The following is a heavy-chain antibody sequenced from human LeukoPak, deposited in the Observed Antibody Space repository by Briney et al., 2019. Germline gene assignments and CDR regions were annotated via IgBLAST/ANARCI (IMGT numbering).Heavy chain of an antibody. V-gene: IGHV4-34*01. CDR2: INHSGST. CDR3: ARVEEGCSGGSCYHHAFDI. CDR1: GGSFSGYY. D-gene: IGHD2-15*01. J-gene: IGHJ3*02. Sequence: SETLSLTCAVYGGSFSGYYWSWIRQPPGKGLEWIGEINHSGSTNYNPSLKSRVTISVDTSKNQFSLKLSSVTAADTAVYYCARVEEGCSGGSCYHHAFDIWGQGTMVTVSS.